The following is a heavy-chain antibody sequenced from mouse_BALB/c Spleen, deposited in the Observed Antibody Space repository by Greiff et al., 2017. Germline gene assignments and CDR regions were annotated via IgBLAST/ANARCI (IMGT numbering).Heavy chain of an antibody. Sequence: VQLQQSGAELVRSGASVKLSCTASGFNIKDYYMHWVKQRPEQGLEWIGWIDPENGDTEYAPKFQGKATMTADTSSNTAYLQLSSLTSEDTAVYYCKDGYFDYWGQGTTLTVSS. V-gene: IGHV14-4*02. CDR2: IDPENGDT. CDR3: KDGYFDY. D-gene: IGHD2-3*01. CDR1: GFNIKDYY. J-gene: IGHJ2*01.